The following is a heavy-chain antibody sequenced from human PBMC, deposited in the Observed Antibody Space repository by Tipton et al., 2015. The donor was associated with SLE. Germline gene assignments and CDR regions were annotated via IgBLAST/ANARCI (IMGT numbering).Heavy chain of an antibody. D-gene: IGHD1-14*01. Sequence: RSLRLSCAASGFTFDNYAMHWVRQAPGKGLEWVSGITWDSDTVAYADSVTGRFSISRDNAKNSRYLQMNSLRPEDTALYYCTKGGRSLTLSAVDVWGKGTTVTVSS. CDR3: TKGGRSLTLSAVDV. J-gene: IGHJ6*04. CDR2: ITWDSDTV. V-gene: IGHV3-9*01. CDR1: GFTFDNYA.